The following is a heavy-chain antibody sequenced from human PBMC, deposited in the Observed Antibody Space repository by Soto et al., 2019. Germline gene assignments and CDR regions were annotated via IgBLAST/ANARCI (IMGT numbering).Heavy chain of an antibody. D-gene: IGHD6-19*01. Sequence: GESLKISCKGPGYSFTSYWIGWVRQMPGKGLEWMGIIYPGDSDTRYSPSFQGQVTISADKSISTAYLQWSSLKASDTAMYYCARQKITAYSSGWNFDYWGQGTLVTVSS. J-gene: IGHJ4*02. CDR3: ARQKITAYSSGWNFDY. CDR1: GYSFTSYW. V-gene: IGHV5-51*01. CDR2: IYPGDSDT.